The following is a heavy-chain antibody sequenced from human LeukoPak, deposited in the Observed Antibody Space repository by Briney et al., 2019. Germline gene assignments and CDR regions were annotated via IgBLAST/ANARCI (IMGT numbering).Heavy chain of an antibody. D-gene: IGHD7-27*01. CDR1: GFTFTRHG. CDR2: LRSDGNGK. J-gene: IGHJ4*01. Sequence: GGSLRLSCAASGFTFTRHGIHWVRQAPGKGLEWVAFLRSDGNGKNYANSVKGRFTISSDNSQNMVFLQMNSLRPEDTAVYYCAKYVPNWAVDYWGQGTLVTVSS. V-gene: IGHV3-30*02. CDR3: AKYVPNWAVDY.